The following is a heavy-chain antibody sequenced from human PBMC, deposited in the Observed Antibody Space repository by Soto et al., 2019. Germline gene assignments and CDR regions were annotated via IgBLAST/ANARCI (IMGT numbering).Heavy chain of an antibody. CDR2: ISTNNGNT. J-gene: IGHJ4*02. V-gene: IGHV1-18*01. CDR1: GYTFTSHG. Sequence: QVQLVQSGAEVKKPGASVKVSCKASGYTFTSHGISWVRQAPGQGPEWIGWISTNNGNTNYAQKIRGRVTMTTDTSTSTAYMELRSLRSDDTAVYYCARHTSSWPFDYWGQGTLVTVSS. D-gene: IGHD6-13*01. CDR3: ARHTSSWPFDY.